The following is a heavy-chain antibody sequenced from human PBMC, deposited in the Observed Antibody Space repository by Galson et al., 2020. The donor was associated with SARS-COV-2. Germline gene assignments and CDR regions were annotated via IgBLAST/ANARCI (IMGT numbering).Heavy chain of an antibody. CDR3: AKDSSSWNYYYYYGMDV. J-gene: IGHJ6*02. CDR1: GFTFSSYA. V-gene: IGHV3-23*01. D-gene: IGHD6-13*01. Sequence: GGSLRLSCAASGFTFSSYAMSWVRQAPGKGLDWVSAISGSGGSTYYADSVKGRFTISRDNSKNTLYLQMNSLRAEDTAIYYCAKDSSSWNYYYYYGMDVWGQGTTVTVSS. CDR2: ISGSGGST.